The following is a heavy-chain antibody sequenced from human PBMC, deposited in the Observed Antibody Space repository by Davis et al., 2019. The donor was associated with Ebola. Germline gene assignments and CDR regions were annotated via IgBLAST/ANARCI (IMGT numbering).Heavy chain of an antibody. J-gene: IGHJ6*04. Sequence: GKSLTISCAASGFTFSKYAMSWVRQAPGKGLEWVSVISGSGGSTYYADSVKGRFTISRDNSKNTLYLQMNSLRAEDTAVYYCAKGLKSYYYDSSGSSFYYYFGMDVWGKGTTVTVSS. CDR2: ISGSGGST. V-gene: IGHV3-23*01. D-gene: IGHD3-22*01. CDR3: AKGLKSYYYDSSGSSFYYYFGMDV. CDR1: GFTFSKYA.